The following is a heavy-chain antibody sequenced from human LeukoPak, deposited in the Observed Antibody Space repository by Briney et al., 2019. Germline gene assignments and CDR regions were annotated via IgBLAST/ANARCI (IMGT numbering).Heavy chain of an antibody. D-gene: IGHD5-12*01. CDR2: INPNSGGT. CDR3: ATHSPEWRYSGYYNFYYMDV. Sequence: ASVKVSCKASGYTFTGYYMHWVRQAPGQGFEWMGWINPNSGGTNYAQKFQGRVTMTRDTSISTAYMELSRLRSDDTAVYFCATHSPEWRYSGYYNFYYMDVWGKGTTVTVSS. J-gene: IGHJ6*03. CDR1: GYTFTGYY. V-gene: IGHV1-2*02.